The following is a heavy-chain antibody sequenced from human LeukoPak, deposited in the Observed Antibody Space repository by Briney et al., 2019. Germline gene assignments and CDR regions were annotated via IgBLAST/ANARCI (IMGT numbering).Heavy chain of an antibody. CDR1: GGSISSYY. V-gene: IGHV4-4*07. D-gene: IGHD4-11*01. CDR2: IYTSGST. J-gene: IGHJ6*02. Sequence: SETLSLICTVSGGSISSYYWSWIRQPAGKGLEWIGRIYTSGSTDYNPSLKSRVTMSLDTSKNQFSLNLSSVTAADTAVYYCARERDYSNAYVMAVWGQGTTVTVSS. CDR3: ARERDYSNAYVMAV.